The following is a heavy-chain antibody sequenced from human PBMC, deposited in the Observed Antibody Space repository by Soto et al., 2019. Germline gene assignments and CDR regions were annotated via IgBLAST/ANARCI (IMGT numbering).Heavy chain of an antibody. Sequence: GGSLRLSCAASGFTFSSYSMNWVRQAPGKGLEWVSSISSSSRYIYYADSVKGRFTISRDNAKNSLYLQMNSLRAEDTAVYYCARAACSSSWFLSDWGQGTLVTAPQ. CDR1: GFTFSSYS. J-gene: IGHJ4*02. CDR3: ARAACSSSWFLSD. V-gene: IGHV3-21*01. D-gene: IGHD6-13*01. CDR2: ISSSSRYI.